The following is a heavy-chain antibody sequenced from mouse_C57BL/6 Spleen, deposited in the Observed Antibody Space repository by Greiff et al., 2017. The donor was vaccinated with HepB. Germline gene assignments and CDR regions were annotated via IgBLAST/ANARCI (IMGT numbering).Heavy chain of an antibody. CDR3: ARRPSGAMDD. CDR2: IDPSDSYT. J-gene: IGHJ4*01. Sequence: QVQLQQPGAELVRPGTSVKLSCKASGYTFTSYWMHWVKQRPGQGLEWIGVIDPSDSYTNYNQKFKGKATLTVDTSSSTAYMQLSSLTAEDSAVYYCARRPSGAMDDWGQGTSVTVSS. D-gene: IGHD6-1*01. V-gene: IGHV1-59*01. CDR1: GYTFTSYW.